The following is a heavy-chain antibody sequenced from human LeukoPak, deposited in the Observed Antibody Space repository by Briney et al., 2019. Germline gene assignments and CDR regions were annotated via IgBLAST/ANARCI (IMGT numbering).Heavy chain of an antibody. CDR3: ASSPNPYQLLLPYWFDP. CDR2: ISGSGGST. J-gene: IGHJ5*02. V-gene: IGHV3-23*01. Sequence: TGGSLRLSCAASGFTFSRHWMSWVRQAPGKGLEWVSGISGSGGSTYYADSVKGRFTISRDNSKNTLYLQMNSLRAEDTAVYYCASSPNPYQLLLPYWFDPWGQGTLVTVSS. D-gene: IGHD2-2*01. CDR1: GFTFSRHW.